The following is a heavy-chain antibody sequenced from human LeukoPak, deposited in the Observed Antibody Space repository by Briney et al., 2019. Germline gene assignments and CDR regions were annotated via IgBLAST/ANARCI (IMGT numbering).Heavy chain of an antibody. V-gene: IGHV3-30*02. CDR1: GFTFSSYG. Sequence: QSGGSLRLSCAASGFTFSSYGMHWVRQAPGKGLEWVAFIRYDGSNKYYADSVKGRFTISRDNSKNTLYLQMNSLRAEDTAVCYCAKDQDSWNDGSPIDYWGQGTLVTVSS. D-gene: IGHD1-20*01. J-gene: IGHJ4*02. CDR3: AKDQDSWNDGSPIDY. CDR2: IRYDGSNK.